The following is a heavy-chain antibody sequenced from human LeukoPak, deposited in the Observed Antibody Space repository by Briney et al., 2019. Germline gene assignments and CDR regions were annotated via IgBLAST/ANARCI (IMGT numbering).Heavy chain of an antibody. J-gene: IGHJ5*02. V-gene: IGHV3-7*05. Sequence: PGGSLRLSCAASGFTFNDYWMSWVRQAPGKGLEWVANIKEDGSEKYYVDSVRGRFTISRDNAKNSLYLQMTSLRAEDTAVYYCARGGYYYRWGQGTLVTVSS. CDR1: GFTFNDYW. D-gene: IGHD3-22*01. CDR3: ARGGYYYR. CDR2: IKEDGSEK.